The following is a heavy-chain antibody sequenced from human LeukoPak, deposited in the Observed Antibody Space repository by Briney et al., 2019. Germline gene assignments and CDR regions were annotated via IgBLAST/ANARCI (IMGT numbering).Heavy chain of an antibody. D-gene: IGHD1-26*01. CDR2: IFHTGST. Sequence: SETLSLTCTVSGDSISSGNYWGWIRQPPGKGLEWIGSIFHTGSTYFNLSLKSRVTISVDTSKNQFSLRLSSVTAADTAVYYCARGGQVVGRTMSDYWGQGTLVTVSS. CDR1: GDSISSGNY. CDR3: ARGGQVVGRTMSDY. V-gene: IGHV4-38-2*02. J-gene: IGHJ4*02.